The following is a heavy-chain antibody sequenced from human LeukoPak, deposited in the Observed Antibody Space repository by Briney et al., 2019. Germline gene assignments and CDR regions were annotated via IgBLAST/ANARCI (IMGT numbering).Heavy chain of an antibody. Sequence: SETLSLTCTVSGGSISSYYWSWIRQPPGKGLEWIGYIYYSGSTNYNPSLKSRVTISVDTSKNQFSLKLSSVTAADTAVHYCARTFPSPRRGGRYFLDYWGQGTLVTVSS. CDR1: GGSISSYY. CDR3: ARTFPSPRRGGRYFLDY. J-gene: IGHJ4*02. V-gene: IGHV4-59*01. D-gene: IGHD3-10*01. CDR2: IYYSGST.